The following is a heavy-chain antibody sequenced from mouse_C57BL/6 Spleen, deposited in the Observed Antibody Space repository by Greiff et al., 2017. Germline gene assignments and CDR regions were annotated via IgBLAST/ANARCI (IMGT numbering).Heavy chain of an antibody. V-gene: IGHV1-22*01. CDR2: INPNNGGT. Sequence: EVQLQQSGPELVKPGASVKMSCKASGYKLTDYNMHWVKQSHGKSLEWIGYINPNNGGTSYNQKFKGKATLTVNKSSSTAYMELRSLTSEDSAVYYCGRWRHGSWFAYWGQATLGTVSA. J-gene: IGHJ3*01. CDR1: GYKLTDYN. CDR3: GRWRHGSWFAY.